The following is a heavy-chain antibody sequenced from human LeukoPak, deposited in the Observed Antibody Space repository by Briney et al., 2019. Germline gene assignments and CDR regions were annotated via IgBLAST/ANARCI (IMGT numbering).Heavy chain of an antibody. Sequence: SETLSLTCTVSGDSINSLDLWSWVRQPPGKGLEWIGEMYLSGTTHSNPSVKSRVTISIDKSKNQFFLNLSSVTAADTAVHYCAGLVGRYSSGLYYYYFDYWGQGTLVTVSS. J-gene: IGHJ4*02. D-gene: IGHD3-22*01. CDR2: MYLSGTT. V-gene: IGHV4-4*02. CDR1: GDSINSLDL. CDR3: AGLVGRYSSGLYYYYFDY.